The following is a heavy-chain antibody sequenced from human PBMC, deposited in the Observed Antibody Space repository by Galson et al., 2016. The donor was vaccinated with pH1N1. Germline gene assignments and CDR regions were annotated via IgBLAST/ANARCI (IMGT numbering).Heavy chain of an antibody. V-gene: IGHV1-46*03. D-gene: IGHD7-27*01. J-gene: IGHJ4*02. Sequence: SVKVSCKAPGYIFTSDYFHWVRQAPGQGLEWMGVIDTSNGGTTFAQKLQSLVTMTRDTSTSTVYMELRGLKSEDTAVYYCIRDLGRLRDFWGQGTLVTVSS. CDR2: IDTSNGGT. CDR3: IRDLGRLRDF. CDR1: GYIFTSDY.